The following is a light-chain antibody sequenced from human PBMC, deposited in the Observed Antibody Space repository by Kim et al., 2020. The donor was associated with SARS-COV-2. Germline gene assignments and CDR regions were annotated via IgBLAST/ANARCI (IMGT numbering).Light chain of an antibody. J-gene: IGLJ3*02. Sequence: QSALTQPASVSGSPGQSITISCTGTSSDVGKYHLVSWYQHHPGKAPKLIIFDVTQRPSGISNRFSGSKSGNTASLTISGLQAEDEADYYCCSYASGFEVFGGGTKVTVL. CDR2: DVT. V-gene: IGLV2-23*02. CDR1: SSDVGKYHL. CDR3: CSYASGFEV.